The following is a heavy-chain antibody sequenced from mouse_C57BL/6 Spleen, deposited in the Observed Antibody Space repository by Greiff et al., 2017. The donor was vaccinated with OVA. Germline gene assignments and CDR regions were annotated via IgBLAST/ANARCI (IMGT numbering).Heavy chain of an antibody. Sequence: QVHVKQSGAEPMKPGASVKLSCKATGYTFTGYWIEWVKQRPGHGLEWIGEILPGSGSTNYNEKFKGKATFTADTSSNTAYMQLSSLTTEDSAIYYCARSPYDYDRVYAMDYWGQGTSVTVSS. CDR1: GYTFTGYW. J-gene: IGHJ4*01. CDR2: ILPGSGST. V-gene: IGHV1-9*01. D-gene: IGHD2-4*01. CDR3: ARSPYDYDRVYAMDY.